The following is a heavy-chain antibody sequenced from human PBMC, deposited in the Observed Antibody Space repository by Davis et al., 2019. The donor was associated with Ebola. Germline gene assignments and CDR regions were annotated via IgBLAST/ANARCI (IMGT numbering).Heavy chain of an antibody. Sequence: MPSETLSLTCTVSGGSISSSSYYWGWIRQPPGKGLEWIGSIYYSGSTYYNPSLKSRVTISVDTSKNQFSLKLSSVTAADTAVYYCARTVVATIFGDHYGMDVWGQGTTVTVSS. J-gene: IGHJ6*02. V-gene: IGHV4-39*01. CDR1: GGSISSSSYY. CDR3: ARTVVATIFGDHYGMDV. CDR2: IYYSGST. D-gene: IGHD3-3*01.